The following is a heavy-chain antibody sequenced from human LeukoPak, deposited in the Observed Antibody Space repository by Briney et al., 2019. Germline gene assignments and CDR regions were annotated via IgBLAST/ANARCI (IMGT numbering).Heavy chain of an antibody. J-gene: IGHJ4*02. D-gene: IGHD3-10*01. V-gene: IGHV4-34*01. Sequence: PSETLSLTCAVYGGSFSGYYWSWIRQPPGKGLEWIGEVNHSGSTNYNPSLKSRVTISVDTSKNQFSLKLSSVTAADTAVYYCARENVLLWFGELFKSRAFDYWGQGTLVTVSS. CDR3: ARENVLLWFGELFKSRAFDY. CDR1: GGSFSGYY. CDR2: VNHSGST.